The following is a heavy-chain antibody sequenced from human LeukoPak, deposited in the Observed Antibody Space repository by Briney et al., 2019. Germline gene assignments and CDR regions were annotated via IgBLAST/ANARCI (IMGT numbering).Heavy chain of an antibody. D-gene: IGHD1-26*01. Sequence: SETLSLTCTVSGGSISSYYWSWIRQPPGKGLEWIGSIYYSGSTYYNPSLKSRVTISVDTSKNQFSLKLSSVTAADTAVYYCASEHSGNYYRPFDYWGQGTLVTVSS. J-gene: IGHJ4*02. V-gene: IGHV4-59*05. CDR1: GGSISSYY. CDR2: IYYSGST. CDR3: ASEHSGNYYRPFDY.